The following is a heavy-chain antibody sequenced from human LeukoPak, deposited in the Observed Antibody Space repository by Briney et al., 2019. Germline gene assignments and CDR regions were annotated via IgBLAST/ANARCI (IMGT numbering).Heavy chain of an antibody. Sequence: PSETLSLTCTVSGGSISSYYWSWIRQPPGKGLEWIGYIYHSGSTNYNPSLKSRVTISVDTSKNQFSLKLTSVTAADTAVYYCARLITIVGAKGSFDIWGQGTMVTVSS. CDR3: ARLITIVGAKGSFDI. D-gene: IGHD1-26*01. CDR2: IYHSGST. V-gene: IGHV4-59*08. J-gene: IGHJ3*02. CDR1: GGSISSYY.